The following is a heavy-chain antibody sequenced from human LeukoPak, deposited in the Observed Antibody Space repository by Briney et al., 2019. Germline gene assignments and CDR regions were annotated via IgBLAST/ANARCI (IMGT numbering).Heavy chain of an antibody. Sequence: GGSLRLSCAASGFTFSSYEMNWVRQAPGKGLEWVSYISSSGSTIYYADSVKGRFTISRDNAKNSLYLQMNSLRAEDTAVYYCARDWEGWFDPWGQGTLVTVSS. J-gene: IGHJ5*02. CDR2: ISSSGSTI. D-gene: IGHD1-26*01. CDR1: GFTFSSYE. CDR3: ARDWEGWFDP. V-gene: IGHV3-48*03.